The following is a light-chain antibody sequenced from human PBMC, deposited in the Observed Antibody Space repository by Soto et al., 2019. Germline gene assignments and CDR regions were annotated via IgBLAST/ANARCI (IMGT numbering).Light chain of an antibody. CDR2: DVN. J-gene: IGLJ2*01. V-gene: IGLV2-11*01. CDR1: SSDVGGYNY. Sequence: QSALTQPRSVSGSPGQSVTISCSGTSSDVGGYNYVSWYQQHPGKAPKLMIYDVNKRPSGVPDRFSGSKSGNTASLTISGLQTDDEAEYYCCSFAGTYIFVIFGGGTKLTVL. CDR3: CSFAGTYIFVI.